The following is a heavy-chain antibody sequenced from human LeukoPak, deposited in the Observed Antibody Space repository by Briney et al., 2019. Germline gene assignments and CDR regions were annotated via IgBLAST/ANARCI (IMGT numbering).Heavy chain of an antibody. Sequence: GGSLRLSCAASGFTFSSYSMNWVRQAPGKGLEWVSSISSSSSYIYYADSVKGRFTISRDNAKNSLYLQMNSLRAEDTAVYYCARNGAPVVTAITPYYYYMDVWGKGTTVTVSS. CDR3: ARNGAPVVTAITPYYYYMDV. CDR2: ISSSSSYI. V-gene: IGHV3-21*01. J-gene: IGHJ6*03. D-gene: IGHD2-21*02. CDR1: GFTFSSYS.